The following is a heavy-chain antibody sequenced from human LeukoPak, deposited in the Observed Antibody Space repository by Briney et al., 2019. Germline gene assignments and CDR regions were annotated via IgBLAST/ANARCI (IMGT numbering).Heavy chain of an antibody. D-gene: IGHD2-2*02. J-gene: IGHJ4*02. CDR3: ARVRSDCSYTNCYISEY. V-gene: IGHV3-21*01. CDR2: ISSSSVFI. Sequence: GGSLRLSCAASGFTFSSYSMNWVRQAPGERLEWVSSISSSSVFIYYADAVKGRFTISRDDAKNSLFLQMNSLRAEDTAVYYCARVRSDCSYTNCYISEYWGQGTLVTVSS. CDR1: GFTFSSYS.